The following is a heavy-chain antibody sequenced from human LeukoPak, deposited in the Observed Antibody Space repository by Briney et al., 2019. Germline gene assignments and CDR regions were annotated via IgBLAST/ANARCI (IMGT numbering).Heavy chain of an antibody. J-gene: IGHJ3*02. Sequence: GGSLRLSCAASGFTFSSYSMNWVRQAPGKGLEWVSSISSSSSYIYYADSVKGRFTISRDNAKNSLYLQMNSLRAEDTAVYYCARASEQDAFDIWGQGTMVTVSS. CDR2: ISSSSSYI. CDR3: ARASEQDAFDI. V-gene: IGHV3-21*01. D-gene: IGHD1/OR15-1a*01. CDR1: GFTFSSYS.